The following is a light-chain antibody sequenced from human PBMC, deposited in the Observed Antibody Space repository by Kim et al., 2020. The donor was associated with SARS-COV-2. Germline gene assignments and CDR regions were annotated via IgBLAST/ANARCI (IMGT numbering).Light chain of an antibody. Sequence: EVVLTQSPATLSLSPGERATLSCRASQSVSYYLAWYQQKPGQAPRLLIYDASKRATGISARFSGSGSGTDFTLTISSLEPEDFAIYYCQQRTKWPFTFGGGTKVDIK. V-gene: IGKV3-11*01. CDR1: QSVSYY. CDR3: QQRTKWPFT. J-gene: IGKJ4*01. CDR2: DAS.